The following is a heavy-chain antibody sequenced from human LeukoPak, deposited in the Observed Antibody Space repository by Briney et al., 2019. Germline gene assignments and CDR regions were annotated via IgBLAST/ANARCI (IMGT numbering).Heavy chain of an antibody. D-gene: IGHD6-19*01. J-gene: IGHJ4*02. V-gene: IGHV4-34*01. Sequence: SETLSLTCAVYGGPFSGYYWSWIRQPPGKGLEWIGEINHSGSTNYNPSLKSRVTISVDTSKNQFSLKLSSVTAADTAVYYCARGPQRRSGPTRFDYWGQGTLVTVSS. CDR2: INHSGST. CDR1: GGPFSGYY. CDR3: ARGPQRRSGPTRFDY.